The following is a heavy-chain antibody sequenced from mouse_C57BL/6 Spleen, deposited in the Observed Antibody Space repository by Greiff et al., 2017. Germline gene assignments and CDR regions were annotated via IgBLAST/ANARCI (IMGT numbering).Heavy chain of an antibody. CDR2: IRSGSSTI. V-gene: IGHV5-17*01. J-gene: IGHJ3*01. CDR3: ARTGTPLFAY. CDR1: GFTFSDYG. D-gene: IGHD4-1*01. Sequence: EVMLVESGGGLVKPGGSLKLSCAASGFTFSDYGMHWVRQAPEKGLEWVAYIRSGSSTIYYADTVKGRFTISRDNAKNTLFLQMTSLRSEDTAMYYCARTGTPLFAYWGQGTLVTVSA.